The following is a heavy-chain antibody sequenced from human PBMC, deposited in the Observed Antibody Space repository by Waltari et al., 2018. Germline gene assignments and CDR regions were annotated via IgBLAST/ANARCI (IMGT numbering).Heavy chain of an antibody. J-gene: IGHJ6*02. Sequence: VKVSCKASGYTFTSYYMHWVRQAPGQGLEWMGIINPSGGSTSYAQKFQGRVTMTRDTSTSTVYMELSSLRSEDTAVYYCARPRFLEWSTDRYGMDVWGQGTTVTVSS. V-gene: IGHV1-46*01. CDR2: INPSGGST. CDR1: GYTFTSYY. D-gene: IGHD3-3*01. CDR3: ARPRFLEWSTDRYGMDV.